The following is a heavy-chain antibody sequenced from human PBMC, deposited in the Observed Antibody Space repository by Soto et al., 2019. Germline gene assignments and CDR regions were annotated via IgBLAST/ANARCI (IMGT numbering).Heavy chain of an antibody. D-gene: IGHD3-10*01. CDR1: GFNFSSYA. CDR2: ISTDGGNK. J-gene: IGHJ4*02. Sequence: SCAASGFNFSSYAMHWVRQAPDKGLEWVAVISTDGGNKYYTDSVKGRLTISRDNSKNTLYLQMNSLRAEETAVPYCVKDSGRGSADYYFEYWRQEALVTVSS. V-gene: IGHV3-30*18. CDR3: VKDSGRGSADYYFEY.